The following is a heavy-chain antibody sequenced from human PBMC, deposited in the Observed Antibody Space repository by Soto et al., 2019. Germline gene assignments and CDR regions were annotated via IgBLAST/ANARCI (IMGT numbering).Heavy chain of an antibody. CDR3: ARGKGDYGLFDY. Sequence: QVQLQESGPGLVKPSQTLSLTCTVSGGSISSGGYYWSWSRQHPGKGLEWIGYIYDSGSTYYNPSLKSRVTISVDKSKNQFSLKLSYVTAADTAVYYCARGKGDYGLFDYWGQGTLVTVSS. CDR2: IYDSGST. CDR1: GGSISSGGYY. D-gene: IGHD4-17*01. V-gene: IGHV4-31*03. J-gene: IGHJ4*02.